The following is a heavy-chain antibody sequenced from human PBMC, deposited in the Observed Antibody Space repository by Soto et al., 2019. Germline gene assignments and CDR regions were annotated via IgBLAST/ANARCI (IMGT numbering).Heavy chain of an antibody. D-gene: IGHD5-12*01. Sequence: PSETPSLTCTVSGASLNSDYWSWIRQSPGKGLEWIGYIYHMGGTDYNPSLKSRVTISIDKSKNQFSLNLRSVTAADTAVYFCARFTYKSGFNWFDPWGQGTQVTVSS. CDR3: ARFTYKSGFNWFDP. V-gene: IGHV4-59*03. J-gene: IGHJ5*02. CDR2: IYHMGGT. CDR1: GASLNSDY.